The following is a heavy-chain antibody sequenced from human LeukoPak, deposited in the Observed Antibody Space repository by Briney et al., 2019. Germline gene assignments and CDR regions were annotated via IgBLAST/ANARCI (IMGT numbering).Heavy chain of an antibody. J-gene: IGHJ5*02. V-gene: IGHV5-51*01. Sequence: GESLKISCKGSGYSFTSYWIGWVRQMPGKGLEWMGIIYPGDSDTRYSPSFQGQVTISADKSISTAYLQWSSLKASDTAMCYCARRMEHQLRTDWFDPWGQGTLVTVSS. CDR3: ARRMEHQLRTDWFDP. CDR1: GYSFTSYW. CDR2: IYPGDSDT. D-gene: IGHD6-13*01.